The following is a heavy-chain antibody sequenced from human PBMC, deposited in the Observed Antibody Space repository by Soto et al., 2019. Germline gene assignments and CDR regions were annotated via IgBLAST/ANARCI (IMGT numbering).Heavy chain of an antibody. J-gene: IGHJ4*02. Sequence: QVHLVQSGAEVKKPGASVKVSCKGSGYDFTTYGITWVRQAPGQGLEWMAWISAHNGNTDYAQKLPGRVTVTRDTSTSTAYMALRSRRSDDPAVYICARGRYGDYWGQGALVTASS. CDR1: GYDFTTYG. CDR3: ARGRYGDY. V-gene: IGHV1-18*01. D-gene: IGHD1-1*01. CDR2: ISAHNGNT.